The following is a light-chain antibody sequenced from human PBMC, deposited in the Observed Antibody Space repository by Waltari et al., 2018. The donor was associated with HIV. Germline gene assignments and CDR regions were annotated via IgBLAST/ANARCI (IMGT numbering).Light chain of an antibody. CDR1: NSAVGAHNY. CDR3: CSYADGYTWI. CDR2: DIN. V-gene: IGLV2-11*01. Sequence: QSALTHPRPVSESPGPSVTLSCPGPNSAVGAHNYVSWYQQHPGKAPKLIIYDINKRPSGVPDRFSGSKSGNMASLAISGLQAEDEADYYCCSYADGYTWIFGGGTKLTVL. J-gene: IGLJ2*01.